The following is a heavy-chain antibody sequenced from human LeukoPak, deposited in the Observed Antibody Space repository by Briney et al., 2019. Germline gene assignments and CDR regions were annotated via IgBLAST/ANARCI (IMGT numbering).Heavy chain of an antibody. Sequence: ASVKVSCKASGYTFNTYDINWVRQAPGQGLEWMGWMNPNSGKTGYAQKFQGRITLTRNTSINTAYMELSGLRSEDTAVYYCARGHYYVSGDCFNYQPRYYMDVWSKGTTVTVSS. CDR2: MNPNSGKT. D-gene: IGHD5-24*01. CDR1: GYTFNTYD. V-gene: IGHV1-8*03. J-gene: IGHJ6*03. CDR3: ARGHYYVSGDCFNYQPRYYMDV.